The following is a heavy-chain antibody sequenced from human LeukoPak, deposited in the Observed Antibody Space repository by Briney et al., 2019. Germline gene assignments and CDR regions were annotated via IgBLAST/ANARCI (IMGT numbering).Heavy chain of an antibody. CDR1: GFTFSSYE. CDR3: ARMLPGGWAFDY. CDR2: ISSSGSTI. D-gene: IGHD6-19*01. Sequence: GGSLRLSCAASGFTFSSYEMNWVRQAPGKGLEWVSYISSSGSTIYYADSVKGRFTISRDNSKNTLYLQMNSLRAEDTAVYSCARMLPGGWAFDYWGQGTLVTVSS. V-gene: IGHV3-48*03. J-gene: IGHJ4*02.